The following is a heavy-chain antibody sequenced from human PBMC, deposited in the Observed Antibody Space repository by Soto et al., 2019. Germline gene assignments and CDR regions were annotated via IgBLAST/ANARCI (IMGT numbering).Heavy chain of an antibody. D-gene: IGHD6-6*01. Sequence: ASVKVSCKASGYTFTSYRIHWVRQAPGQGLEWLGWISANNGNTNTAQKLQGWVTMTTDTSTSTVYMELTRLRSDDTAVYYCARDFTSVQFFIAARPMDYWGQGTLVTVSS. CDR3: ARDFTSVQFFIAARPMDY. V-gene: IGHV1-18*04. CDR1: GYTFTSYR. J-gene: IGHJ4*02. CDR2: ISANNGNT.